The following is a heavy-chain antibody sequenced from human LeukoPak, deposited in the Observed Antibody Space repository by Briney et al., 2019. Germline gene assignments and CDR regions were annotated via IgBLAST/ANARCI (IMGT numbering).Heavy chain of an antibody. V-gene: IGHV4-34*01. D-gene: IGHD4-17*01. CDR1: GGSFSGYY. CDR2: INHSGST. CDR3: ARGRRARPTVTTPTYYYYMDV. Sequence: KNSETLSLTCAVYGGSFSGYYWSWIRQPPGKGLEWIGEINHSGSTNYNPSLKSRVTISVDTSKNQFSLKLSSVTAADTAVYYCARGRRARPTVTTPTYYYYMDVWGKGTTVTVSS. J-gene: IGHJ6*03.